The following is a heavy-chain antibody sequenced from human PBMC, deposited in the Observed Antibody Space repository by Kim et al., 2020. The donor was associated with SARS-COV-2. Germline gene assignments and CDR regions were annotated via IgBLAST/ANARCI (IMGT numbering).Heavy chain of an antibody. CDR3: ARGNYYGSGSQASLFDY. J-gene: IGHJ4*02. D-gene: IGHD3-10*01. V-gene: IGHV4-39*07. Sequence: LTSRVTISVDTSKNQFSLKLSSVTAADTAVYYCARGNYYGSGSQASLFDYWGQGTLVTVSS.